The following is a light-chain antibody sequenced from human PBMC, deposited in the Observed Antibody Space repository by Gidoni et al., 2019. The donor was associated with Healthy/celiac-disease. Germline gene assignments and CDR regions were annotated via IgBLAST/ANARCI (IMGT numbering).Light chain of an antibody. V-gene: IGKV3-15*01. CDR1: QSDSSN. J-gene: IGKJ2*01. CDR3: QQYNSWTTYT. CDR2: SES. Sequence: DIVMTQPPATLSVSPGERATISCRASQSDSSNLDWYQQKPGQATRLLSYSESTRATGIQARLSGSGSGTEFTLTISSLQSEDFEVDNCQQYNSWTTYTFXXXTKLEIK.